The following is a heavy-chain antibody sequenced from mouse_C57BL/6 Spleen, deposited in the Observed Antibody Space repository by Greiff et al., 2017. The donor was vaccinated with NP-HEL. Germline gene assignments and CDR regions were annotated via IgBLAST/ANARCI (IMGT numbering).Heavy chain of an antibody. J-gene: IGHJ4*01. Sequence: QVQLQQPGAELVRPGTSVKLSCKASGYTFTSYWMHWVKQRPGQGLEWIGVIDPSDSYTNYNQKFKGKATLTVDTSSSTAYMQLSSLTSEDAAVYYCARRGGYGHYAMDYWGQGTSVTVSS. D-gene: IGHD1-1*02. CDR2: IDPSDSYT. V-gene: IGHV1-59*01. CDR3: ARRGGYGHYAMDY. CDR1: GYTFTSYW.